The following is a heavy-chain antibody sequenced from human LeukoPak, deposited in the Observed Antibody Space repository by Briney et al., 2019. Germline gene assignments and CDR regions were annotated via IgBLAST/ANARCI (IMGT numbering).Heavy chain of an antibody. Sequence: GGSLRLSCAASEFTFSSYAMHWVGQAPGKGLEWVAAISFDGNNEYYADSVKGRFTISRDNSKNTLYLQMNSLRAEDTAVYYCANIIRKYTSGYYYFDYWGQGTLVTVSS. CDR3: ANIIRKYTSGYYYFDY. V-gene: IGHV3-30-3*01. CDR1: EFTFSSYA. CDR2: ISFDGNNE. D-gene: IGHD6-25*01. J-gene: IGHJ4*02.